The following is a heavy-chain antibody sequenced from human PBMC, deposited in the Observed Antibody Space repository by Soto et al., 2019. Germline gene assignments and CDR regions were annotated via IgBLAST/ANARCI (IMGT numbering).Heavy chain of an antibody. CDR2: IYYTGST. Sequence: SETLSLTCTVSGGSLSSSTYYWGWIRQPPGKGLEWIGNIYYTGSTYYNPSLKSRVTISVDTSKNQFSLKLSSVTAADTAVYYCARRSGNYYDSTGYHYHFDYWGQGTLVTISS. CDR1: GGSLSSSTYY. D-gene: IGHD3-22*01. J-gene: IGHJ4*02. V-gene: IGHV4-39*01. CDR3: ARRSGNYYDSTGYHYHFDY.